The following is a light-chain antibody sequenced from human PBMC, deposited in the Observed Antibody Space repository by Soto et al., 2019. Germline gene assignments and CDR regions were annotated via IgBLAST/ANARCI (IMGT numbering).Light chain of an antibody. CDR2: EVT. V-gene: IGLV2-8*01. J-gene: IGLJ2*01. Sequence: QSVLTQPPSASGSPGQSVTISCTGTSSDVGGYNYVSWYQQHPGKTPKLMIYEVTKRPSGVPDRFSGSKSGNTASLTVSGLQAEDEADYYCSSNAGSIVTFGGGTKLTVL. CDR1: SSDVGGYNY. CDR3: SSNAGSIVT.